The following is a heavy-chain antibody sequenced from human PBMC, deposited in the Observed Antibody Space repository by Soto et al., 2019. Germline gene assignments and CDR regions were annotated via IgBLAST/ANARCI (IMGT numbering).Heavy chain of an antibody. J-gene: IGHJ4*02. V-gene: IGHV1-2*02. D-gene: IGHD2-15*01. CDR3: ARDLGGGSCHDY. Sequence: QVPLVQSGAEVKKPGASVKVSCKASGYTFTGYYMHWVRQAPGQGLERMGWINPNSGGTNYAQKFQDRVTMTSDTSISTAYRKLSRLRSDDTAVYYCARDLGGGSCHDYWGQGTLVTVAS. CDR2: INPNSGGT. CDR1: GYTFTGYY.